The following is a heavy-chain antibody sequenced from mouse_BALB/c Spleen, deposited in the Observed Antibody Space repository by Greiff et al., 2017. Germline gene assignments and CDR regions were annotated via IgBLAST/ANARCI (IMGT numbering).Heavy chain of an antibody. CDR1: GYTFTDYA. CDR2: ISTYYGDA. V-gene: IGHV1S137*01. J-gene: IGHJ2*01. D-gene: IGHD2-3*01. CDR3: ARSGDGYLYFDY. Sequence: QVQLQQSGAELVRPGVSVKISCKGSGYTFTDYAMHWVKQSHAKSLEWIGVISTYYGDASYNQKFKGKATMTVDKSSSTAYMELARLTSEDSAIYYCARSGDGYLYFDYWGQGTTLTVSS.